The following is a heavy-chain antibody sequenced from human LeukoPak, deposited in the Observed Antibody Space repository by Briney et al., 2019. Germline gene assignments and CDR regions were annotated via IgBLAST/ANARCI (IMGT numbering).Heavy chain of an antibody. J-gene: IGHJ4*02. CDR3: ARGLYYDSSGYEPLDY. D-gene: IGHD3-22*01. V-gene: IGHV3-21*01. CDR2: ISSGSSYK. CDR1: GFTFSHYS. Sequence: PGGSLRLSCAASGFTFSHYSMIWVRQAPGKGLEWVSSISSGSSYKYYADSLKGRFTISRDNAKNSLYLQMNSLRAEDTAVYYCARGLYYDSSGYEPLDYWGQGTLVTVSS.